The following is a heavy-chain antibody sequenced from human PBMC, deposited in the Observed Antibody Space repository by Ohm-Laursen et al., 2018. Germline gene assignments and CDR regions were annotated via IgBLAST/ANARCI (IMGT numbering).Heavy chain of an antibody. CDR2: IYYSGST. J-gene: IGHJ4*02. Sequence: SDTLSLTCTVSGGSISSYYWSWIRQPPGKGLEWIGYIYYSGSTNYNPSLKSRVTISVDTSKNQFSRKLSSVTAADTAVYYCTRTIAAAGKSVPHYFDYWGQGTLVTVSS. CDR1: GGSISSYY. CDR3: TRTIAAAGKSVPHYFDY. D-gene: IGHD6-13*01. V-gene: IGHV4-59*08.